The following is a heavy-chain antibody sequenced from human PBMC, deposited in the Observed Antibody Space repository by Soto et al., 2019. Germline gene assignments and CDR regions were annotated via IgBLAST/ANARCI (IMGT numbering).Heavy chain of an antibody. V-gene: IGHV3-33*01. CDR3: ARDGGIAAAGIYHYYGMDV. CDR2: IWYDGSNK. CDR1: GFTFSSYG. D-gene: IGHD6-13*01. J-gene: IGHJ6*02. Sequence: QVQLVESGGGVVQPGRSLRLSCAASGFTFSSYGMHWVRQAPGKGLEWVAVIWYDGSNKYYADSVKGRFTISRDNSKNTLYMQMNSLRAEDTAVYYCARDGGIAAAGIYHYYGMDVWGQGTTVTVSS.